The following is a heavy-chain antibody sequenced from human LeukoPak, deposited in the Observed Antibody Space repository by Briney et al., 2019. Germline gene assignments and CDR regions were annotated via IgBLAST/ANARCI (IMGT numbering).Heavy chain of an antibody. CDR1: GFIFSNYA. V-gene: IGHV3-23*01. J-gene: IGHJ6*02. D-gene: IGHD2-15*01. CDR2: ISGSGSNT. Sequence: GGSLRLSCAASGFIFSNYAMSWVRQAPGKGLEWVSAISGSGSNTYYADSVKGRFTISRDNSKNTVYLQMSSLRAEDTAVYYCAKVRCSGNGCYAFYYYGMDVWGQGTTVTVS. CDR3: AKVRCSGNGCYAFYYYGMDV.